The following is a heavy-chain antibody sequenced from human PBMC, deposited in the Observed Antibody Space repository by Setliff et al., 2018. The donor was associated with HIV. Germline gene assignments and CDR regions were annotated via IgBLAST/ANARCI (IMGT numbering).Heavy chain of an antibody. CDR2: MSPNSDNR. Sequence: GASVKVSCKASGYTFTTHDNTHDINWVRQAPGQGLEWMGWMSPNSDNRGYAQKFQGRVTITRDRSANTVYMELIRLTSADTAVYYCARGPDVRTGESAFDIWGQGTTVTVS. CDR1: GYTFTTHD. J-gene: IGHJ3*02. CDR3: ARGPDVRTGESAFDI. V-gene: IGHV1-8*01.